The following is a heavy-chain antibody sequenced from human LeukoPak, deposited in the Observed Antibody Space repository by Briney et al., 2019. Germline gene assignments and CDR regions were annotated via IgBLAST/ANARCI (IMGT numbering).Heavy chain of an antibody. CDR3: ARGMAAAYDYNWFDP. Sequence: SETLSLTCTVSGGSISSYYWSWIRQPPGKGLEWIGFIYYSGSTNYRPSLKSRVTISVDTSKNQFSLKLDSVTAADTAVYFCARGMAAAYDYNWFDPWGPGTLVTVSS. V-gene: IGHV4-59*12. CDR1: GGSISSYY. D-gene: IGHD5-12*01. CDR2: IYYSGST. J-gene: IGHJ5*02.